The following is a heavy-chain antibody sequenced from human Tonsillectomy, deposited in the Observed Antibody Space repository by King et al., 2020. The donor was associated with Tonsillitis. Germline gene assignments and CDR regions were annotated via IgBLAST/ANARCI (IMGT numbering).Heavy chain of an antibody. Sequence: VQLVESGGDLVQPGGSLRLSCTTSGFAFSSYNMHWVRQAPGKGLAWVATIKPDGNDKNYLGSVRCRFTISRDNAKNSVYLQMNSLRDEDTAVYYCVGNWNWGQGTLVTVSS. D-gene: IGHD1-1*01. V-gene: IGHV3-7*01. J-gene: IGHJ4*02. CDR3: VGNWN. CDR2: IKPDGNDK. CDR1: GFAFSSYN.